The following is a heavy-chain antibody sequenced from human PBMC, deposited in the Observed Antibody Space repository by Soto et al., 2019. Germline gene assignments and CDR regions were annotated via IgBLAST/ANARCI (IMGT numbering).Heavy chain of an antibody. CDR2: ISGSGGST. D-gene: IGHD3-22*01. CDR3: AKLYDSSGYYFPHFDY. V-gene: IGHV3-23*01. J-gene: IGHJ4*02. Sequence: GSLRLSCAASGFTFSSYAMSWVRQAPGKGLEWVSAISGSGGSTYYADSVKGRFTISRDNSKNTLYLQMNSLRAEDTAVYYCAKLYDSSGYYFPHFDYWGQGTLVTVSS. CDR1: GFTFSSYA.